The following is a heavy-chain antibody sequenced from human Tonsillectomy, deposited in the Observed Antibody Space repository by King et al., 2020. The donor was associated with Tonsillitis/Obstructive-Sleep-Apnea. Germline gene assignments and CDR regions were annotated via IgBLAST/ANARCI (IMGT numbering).Heavy chain of an antibody. CDR2: INHSGST. J-gene: IGHJ4*02. D-gene: IGHD4-17*01. Sequence: VQLQQWGAGLLKPSETLSLTCAVYGGSFSGYYWSWIRQPPGKGLEWIGEINHSGSTNYNPSLKSRVTISVDTSKNQFSLRLSSVTAADTAVYYCARPHDYGDYLGYWGQGTLVTVSS. CDR1: GGSFSGYY. V-gene: IGHV4-34*01. CDR3: ARPHDYGDYLGY.